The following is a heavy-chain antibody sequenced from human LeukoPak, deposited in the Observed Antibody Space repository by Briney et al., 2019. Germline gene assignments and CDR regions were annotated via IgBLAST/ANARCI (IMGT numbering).Heavy chain of an antibody. CDR3: LLYQLLSANPDWFDP. V-gene: IGHV1-2*02. Sequence: ASVKVSCKASGYTFTGYYMHWVRQAPGQGLEWMGWINPNSGGTTCAQKFQGRVTMTRDTSISTAYMELSRLRSDDTAVYYCLLYQLLSANPDWFDPWGQGTLVTVSS. D-gene: IGHD2-2*01. CDR1: GYTFTGYY. CDR2: INPNSGGT. J-gene: IGHJ5*02.